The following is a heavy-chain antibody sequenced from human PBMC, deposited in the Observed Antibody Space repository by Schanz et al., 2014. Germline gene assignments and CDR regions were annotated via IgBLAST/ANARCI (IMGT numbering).Heavy chain of an antibody. CDR2: ISGDGTTT. J-gene: IGHJ6*02. CDR3: ARQRSYFYAMDV. Sequence: EVQLVESGGGLVQPGGSLRLSCAASGFTFSVYWMHWVRQPPGEGLVSVSRISGDGTTTSYADSVKGRFTISRDSAKNSLYLQMNSLRAEDTAVYYCARQRSYFYAMDVWGQGTTVTVSS. V-gene: IGHV3-74*01. CDR1: GFTFSVYW.